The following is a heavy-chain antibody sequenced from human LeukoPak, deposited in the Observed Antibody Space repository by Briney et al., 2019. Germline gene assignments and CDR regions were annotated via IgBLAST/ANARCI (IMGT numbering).Heavy chain of an antibody. D-gene: IGHD2-2*02. CDR2: ISGSGAVT. J-gene: IGHJ6*02. V-gene: IGHV3-23*01. Sequence: PGASLLLCCAASGASFSGYGMSWGRQAPGKGLEWASVISGSGAVTYYADSVKGRFTISRDNSKNTVYLQMNSLRAEDTAVYYCAKGSPACYNGMDVWGQGTTVTVSS. CDR3: AKGSPACYNGMDV. CDR1: GASFSGYG.